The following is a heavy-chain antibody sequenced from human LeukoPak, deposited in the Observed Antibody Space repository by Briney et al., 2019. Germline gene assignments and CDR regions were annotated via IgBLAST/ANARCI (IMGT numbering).Heavy chain of an antibody. CDR1: GGSFSGYY. Sequence: SETLSLTCAVYGGSFSGYYWSWIRQPPGKGLEWIGKINHSGSTNYNPSLKSRVTISVDTSKNQFSLKLSSVTAADTAVYYCASDRIEVDAFDIWGQGTMVTVSS. CDR3: ASDRIEVDAFDI. D-gene: IGHD2-15*01. CDR2: INHSGST. V-gene: IGHV4-34*01. J-gene: IGHJ3*02.